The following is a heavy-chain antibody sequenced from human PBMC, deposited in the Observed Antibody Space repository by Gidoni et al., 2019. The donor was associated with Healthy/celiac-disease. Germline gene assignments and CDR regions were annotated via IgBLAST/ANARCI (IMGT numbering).Heavy chain of an antibody. CDR2: ISGSGGST. CDR1: GFTFRSYA. J-gene: IGHJ4*02. Sequence: EVQLLESVGGLVQPGGSLRLSCSASGFTFRSYAISWVRPAPGNGLEWVSAISGSGGSTYYADSVKGRFTISRDNSKNTLYLQMNSLRAEDTAVYYCAKAPTYYYDSSGYSNYFDYWGQGTLVTVSS. D-gene: IGHD3-22*01. V-gene: IGHV3-23*01. CDR3: AKAPTYYYDSSGYSNYFDY.